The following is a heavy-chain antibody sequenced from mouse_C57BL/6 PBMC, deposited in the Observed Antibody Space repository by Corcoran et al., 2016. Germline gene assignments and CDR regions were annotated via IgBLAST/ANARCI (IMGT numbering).Heavy chain of an antibody. D-gene: IGHD1-1*01. V-gene: IGHV1-26*01. J-gene: IGHJ4*01. Sequence: EVQLQQSGPELVKPGASVKISCKASGYTFTDYYMNWVKQSHGKSLEWLGDINPNNGGTSYNQKFKGKATLTVDKSSSTAYMELRSLTSEDSAVYYCAYYYGSSYAMDYWGQGTSVTVSS. CDR2: INPNNGGT. CDR1: GYTFTDYY. CDR3: AYYYGSSYAMDY.